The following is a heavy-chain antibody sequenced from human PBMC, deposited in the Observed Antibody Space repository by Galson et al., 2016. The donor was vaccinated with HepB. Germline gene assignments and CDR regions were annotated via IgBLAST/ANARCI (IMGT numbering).Heavy chain of an antibody. Sequence: SETLSLTCTVSGGSISNNNYYWVWIRQPPGKGLELIGSIYYRGSTYYNPSLESRVTISVDTSKKQFSLKLSSVTAADTAVYYCARDGTVTTHHYYYGMDVWGQGTTVTVS. CDR3: ARDGTVTTHHYYYGMDV. CDR2: IYYRGST. D-gene: IGHD4-17*01. V-gene: IGHV4-39*07. J-gene: IGHJ6*02. CDR1: GGSISNNNYY.